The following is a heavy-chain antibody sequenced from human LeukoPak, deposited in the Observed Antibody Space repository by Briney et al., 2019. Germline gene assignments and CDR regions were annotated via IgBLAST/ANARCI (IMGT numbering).Heavy chain of an antibody. Sequence: PGGSLRLSCAASGFTFSSYDMHWVRHATGKGLEWVSAIGTAGDTYYPGSVKGRFTISRENAKNSLYLQMNSLRAGDTAVYYCARGGEIGQQLVPDFDYWGQGTLVTVSS. J-gene: IGHJ4*02. CDR2: IGTAGDT. CDR1: GFTFSSYD. V-gene: IGHV3-13*01. D-gene: IGHD6-13*01. CDR3: ARGGEIGQQLVPDFDY.